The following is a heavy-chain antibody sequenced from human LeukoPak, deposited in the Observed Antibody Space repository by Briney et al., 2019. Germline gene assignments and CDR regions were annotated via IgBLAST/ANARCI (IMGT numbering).Heavy chain of an antibody. V-gene: IGHV1-69*13. CDR3: ARGGSGSYYPSYYYYMDV. CDR1: VYTFTDYY. CDR2: IIPIFGTA. Sequence: ASVTVSFKASVYTFTDYYMHWVRQAPGQGLEWMGGIIPIFGTANYAQKFQGRVTITADESTSTAYMELSSLRSEDTAVYYCARGGSGSYYPSYYYYMDVWGKGTTVTISS. J-gene: IGHJ6*03. D-gene: IGHD3-10*01.